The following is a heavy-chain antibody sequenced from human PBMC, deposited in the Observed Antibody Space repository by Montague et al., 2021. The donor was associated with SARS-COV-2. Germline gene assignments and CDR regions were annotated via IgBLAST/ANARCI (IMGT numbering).Heavy chain of an antibody. D-gene: IGHD3-9*01. Sequence: SLRLSCAASGFTFSSYGMNWVRQAPGKGLEWVSSISSSSSYIYYADSVKGRFTISRDNAKNSLYLQMNSLRAEDTAVYYCARDPYYDILTGYYNYWGQGTLVTVSS. J-gene: IGHJ4*02. CDR3: ARDPYYDILTGYYNY. V-gene: IGHV3-21*01. CDR1: GFTFSSYG. CDR2: ISSSSSYI.